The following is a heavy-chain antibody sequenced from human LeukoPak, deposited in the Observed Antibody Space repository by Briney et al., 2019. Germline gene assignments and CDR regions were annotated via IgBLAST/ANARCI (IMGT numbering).Heavy chain of an antibody. CDR1: GGTFSSYA. CDR2: IIPILGIA. J-gene: IGHJ5*02. V-gene: IGHV1-69*04. Sequence: SVKVSCKASGGTFSSYAISWVRQAPGQGLEWMGRIIPILGIANYAQKFQGRVTITADKSTSTAYMELSSLRSEDTAVYYCARVVPAATGLNWFDPWGQGTLVTVSS. D-gene: IGHD2-2*01. CDR3: ARVVPAATGLNWFDP.